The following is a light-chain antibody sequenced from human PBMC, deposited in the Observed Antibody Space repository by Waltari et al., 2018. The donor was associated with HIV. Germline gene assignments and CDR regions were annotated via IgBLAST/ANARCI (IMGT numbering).Light chain of an antibody. V-gene: IGKV4-1*01. Sequence: DIVMTQSPDSLAVSLGERATINCKSSQSVLYRSNNKEYLAWYQQKPGQRPRLLIYWASIREFGVPDRITGSGSGTDFTLTISSLQPEDVATYYCQQYFSVPYTFGQGTKLEIK. CDR2: WAS. CDR3: QQYFSVPYT. J-gene: IGKJ2*01. CDR1: QSVLYRSNNKEY.